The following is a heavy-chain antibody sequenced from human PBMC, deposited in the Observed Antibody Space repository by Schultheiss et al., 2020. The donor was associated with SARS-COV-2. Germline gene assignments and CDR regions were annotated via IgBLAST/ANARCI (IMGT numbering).Heavy chain of an antibody. D-gene: IGHD3-22*01. CDR2: SRNKANSYST. CDR3: ARTPSGYHFDY. CDR1: GFTFSDHY. Sequence: GESLKISCAASGFTFSDHYMDWVRQAPGKGLEWVGRSRNKANSYSTEYAPSVKGRFTISRDDSKNSLYLQMNSLKTEDTAVYYCARTPSGYHFDYWGQGTLVTVSS. J-gene: IGHJ4*02. V-gene: IGHV3-72*01.